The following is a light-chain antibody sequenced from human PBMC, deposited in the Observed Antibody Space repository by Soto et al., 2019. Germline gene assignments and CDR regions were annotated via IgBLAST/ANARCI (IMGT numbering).Light chain of an antibody. CDR1: QSVSSN. Sequence: EIVMTQSPVTLSVSPGERATLSCRASQSVSSNLAWYQQKPGQAPTLLIYGASARATGIPARFSCSGSGTEFTLTISSLQSEDFAVYYCQHYNNWPFTFGQGTKLEIK. CDR2: GAS. V-gene: IGKV3-15*01. J-gene: IGKJ2*01. CDR3: QHYNNWPFT.